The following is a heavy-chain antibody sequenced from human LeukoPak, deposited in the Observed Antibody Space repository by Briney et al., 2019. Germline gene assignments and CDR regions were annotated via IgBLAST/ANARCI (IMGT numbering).Heavy chain of an antibody. CDR2: IYYSGNT. CDR3: AAGRMITEVNALDY. V-gene: IGHV4-39*01. Sequence: SETLSLTCTVSGGSISSSGYYWGWIRQPPGKGLEWIGSIYYSGNTYYNPSLKSRVTISIDTSKNQFSMKMTSVTAPDTALYYCAAGRMITEVNALDYWGQGTLVTVSS. J-gene: IGHJ4*02. CDR1: GGSISSSGYY. D-gene: IGHD3-22*01.